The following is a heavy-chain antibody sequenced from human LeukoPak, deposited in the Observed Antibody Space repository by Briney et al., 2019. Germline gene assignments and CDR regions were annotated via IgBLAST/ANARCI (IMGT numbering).Heavy chain of an antibody. CDR3: ARDSTMVRGVHDY. V-gene: IGHV1-69*01. J-gene: IGHJ4*02. CDR1: GGTFSSYA. Sequence: SVKVSCKASGGTFSSYAISWVRQAPGQGLEWMGGIIPIFGTANYAQKFQGRVTITADESTSTAYMELSSLRSEDTAAYYCARDSTMVRGVHDYWGQGTLVTVSS. CDR2: IIPIFGTA. D-gene: IGHD3-10*01.